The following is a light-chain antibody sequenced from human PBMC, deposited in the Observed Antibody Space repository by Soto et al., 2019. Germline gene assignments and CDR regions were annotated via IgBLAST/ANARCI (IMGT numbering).Light chain of an antibody. CDR1: QTISNY. J-gene: IGKJ3*01. Sequence: EILLTQSPATLSLSAGERATLSCRAGQTISNYLAWYQQKPGQAPRLLIYDASNRAADIPARFSGSGSGTDFSLTVSWLVPADFAVYYCCLGGALGPETNVEIK. CDR3: CLGGA. CDR2: DAS. V-gene: IGKV3-11*01.